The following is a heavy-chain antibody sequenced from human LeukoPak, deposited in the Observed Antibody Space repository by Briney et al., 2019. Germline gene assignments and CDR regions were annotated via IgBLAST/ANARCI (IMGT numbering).Heavy chain of an antibody. CDR3: ARSQLGIYIPGAFDI. J-gene: IGHJ3*02. Sequence: GRSLRLSCAASGFTFSSYAMHWVRQAPGKGLEWVAVISYDGSNKYYADSVKGRFTISRDNSKNTLYLQMNSLRAEDTAVYYCARSQLGIYIPGAFDIWGQGTMVTVPS. V-gene: IGHV3-30-3*01. D-gene: IGHD7-27*01. CDR2: ISYDGSNK. CDR1: GFTFSSYA.